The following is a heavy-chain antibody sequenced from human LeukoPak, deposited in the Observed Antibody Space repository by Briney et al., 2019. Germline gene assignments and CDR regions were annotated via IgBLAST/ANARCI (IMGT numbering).Heavy chain of an antibody. CDR1: GFTFSSYR. Sequence: PGGSLRLSCAASGFTFSSYRMNWVRQAPGKGLEWVSYISSSSSTIYYADSVKGRFTISRDNAKNSLYLQMNSLRAEDTAVYYCAGGHRHFYSYYFMDVWGKGTTVTVSS. J-gene: IGHJ6*03. CDR3: AGGHRHFYSYYFMDV. D-gene: IGHD3-16*01. V-gene: IGHV3-48*01. CDR2: ISSSSSTI.